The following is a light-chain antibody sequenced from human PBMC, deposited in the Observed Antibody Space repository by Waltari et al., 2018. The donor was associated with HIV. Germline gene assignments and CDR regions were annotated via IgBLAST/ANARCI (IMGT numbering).Light chain of an antibody. CDR3: QQLNSYTQIT. CDR2: AAS. V-gene: IGKV1-9*01. Sequence: DIQLTQSPSFLSASVGDRVTITCRASQGISTYLAWYQQKPGKAPNLLIYAASTLQSGVPSRISSSGSGTEFTLTIGGLQHDDFATSYCQQLNSYTQITFGGGTKVEIK. CDR1: QGISTY. J-gene: IGKJ4*01.